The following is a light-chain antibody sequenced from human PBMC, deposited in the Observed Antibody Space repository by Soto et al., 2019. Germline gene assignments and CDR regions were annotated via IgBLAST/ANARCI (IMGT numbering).Light chain of an antibody. CDR3: QQYFTSPLI. J-gene: IGKJ4*01. Sequence: EVVLTQSPGTLSLSPGESATLSCRASQSVSSNYLAWYQQKPGQAPRLLIYGVSTRATGIPDRFSGSGSGTDFSLTISRLEPEDFALYYCQQYFTSPLIFGGGTKVEIK. CDR2: GVS. CDR1: QSVSSNY. V-gene: IGKV3-20*01.